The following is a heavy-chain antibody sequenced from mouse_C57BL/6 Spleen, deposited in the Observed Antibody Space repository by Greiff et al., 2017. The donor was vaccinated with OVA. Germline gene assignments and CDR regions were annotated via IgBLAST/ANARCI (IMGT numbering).Heavy chain of an antibody. CDR1: GYTFTDYY. V-gene: IGHV1-76*01. Sequence: VQLQESGAELVRPGASVKLSCKASGYTFTDYYINWVKQRPGQGLEWIARIYPGSGNTYYNEKFKGKATLTAEKSSSTAYMQLSSLTSEDSAVYFCARSGPDYYSNFWFAYWGQGTLVTVSA. D-gene: IGHD2-5*01. J-gene: IGHJ3*01. CDR2: IYPGSGNT. CDR3: ARSGPDYYSNFWFAY.